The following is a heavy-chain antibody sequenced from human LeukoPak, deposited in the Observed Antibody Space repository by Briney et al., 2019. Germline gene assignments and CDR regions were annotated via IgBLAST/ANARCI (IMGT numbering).Heavy chain of an antibody. CDR2: ISGRGNST. Sequence: GGSLRLCCTASGFTFSNYAMNWVRQAPGKGLEWVSIISGRGNSTYYADSVRGRFIISRDNSQNTLFLQMNSLRAEDTAVYYCAKCDSSDWYVPTLDYWGQGTLVTVSS. D-gene: IGHD6-19*01. J-gene: IGHJ4*02. CDR3: AKCDSSDWYVPTLDY. CDR1: GFTFSNYA. V-gene: IGHV3-23*01.